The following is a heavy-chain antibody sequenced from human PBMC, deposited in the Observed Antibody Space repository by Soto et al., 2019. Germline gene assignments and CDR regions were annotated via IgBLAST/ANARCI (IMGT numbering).Heavy chain of an antibody. Sequence: QVQLVESGGGVVQPGRSLRLSCAASGFTFSNYGMHWVRHAPGKGLEWLAVIWYDASNKYYADSVKGRFTISRDNSKNPLYLEMNSLRDEDTAVYYCARDVRSRRYDLWGQGTLFIVSS. CDR2: IWYDASNK. CDR1: GFTFSNYG. J-gene: IGHJ5*02. V-gene: IGHV3-33*01. D-gene: IGHD3-10*02. CDR3: ARDVRSRRYDL.